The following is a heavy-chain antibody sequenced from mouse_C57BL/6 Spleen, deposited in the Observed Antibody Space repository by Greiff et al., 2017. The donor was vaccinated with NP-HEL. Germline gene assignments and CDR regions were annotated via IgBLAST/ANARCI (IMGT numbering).Heavy chain of an antibody. CDR2: IDPEDGDT. V-gene: IGHV14-1*01. CDR3: TTGRYSNSAWFAY. Sequence: EVQLQQSGAELVRPGASVKLSCTASGFNIKDYYMHWVKQRPEQGLEWIGRIDPEDGDTEYAPKFQGKATMTADTSSNTAYLQLSSLTSEDTAVYYCTTGRYSNSAWFAYWGQGTLVTVSA. CDR1: GFNIKDYY. J-gene: IGHJ3*01. D-gene: IGHD2-5*01.